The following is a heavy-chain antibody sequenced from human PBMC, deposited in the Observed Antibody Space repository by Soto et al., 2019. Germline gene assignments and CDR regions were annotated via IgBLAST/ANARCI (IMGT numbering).Heavy chain of an antibody. J-gene: IGHJ6*03. CDR3: ARGPLWFGELSSYYMDV. V-gene: IGHV3-33*01. CDR1: GFTFSSYG. CDR2: IWYDGSNK. D-gene: IGHD3-10*01. Sequence: GGSLRLSCAASGFTFSSYGMHWVRQAPGKGLEWVAVIWYDGSNKYYADSVKGRFTISRDNSKNTLYLQMNSLRAEDTAVYYCARGPLWFGELSSYYMDVWGKGTTVTVSS.